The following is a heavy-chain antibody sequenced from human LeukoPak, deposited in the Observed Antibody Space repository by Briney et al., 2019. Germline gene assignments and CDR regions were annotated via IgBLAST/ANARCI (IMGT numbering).Heavy chain of an antibody. V-gene: IGHV3-30*18. CDR2: ISYDGSNK. CDR1: GFTFSSYD. Sequence: GGSLRLSCAASGFTFSSYDMHWVRQAPGKGLEWVAVISYDGSNKYYADSVKGRFTISRDNSKNTLYLQMNSLRAEDTAVYYCAKDRDIVVVVAATTHLEYWGQGTLVTVSS. J-gene: IGHJ4*02. D-gene: IGHD2-15*01. CDR3: AKDRDIVVVVAATTHLEY.